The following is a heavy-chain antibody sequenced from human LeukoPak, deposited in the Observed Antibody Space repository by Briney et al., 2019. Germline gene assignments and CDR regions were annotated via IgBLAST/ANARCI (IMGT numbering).Heavy chain of an antibody. J-gene: IGHJ6*02. CDR1: GFTFSSYG. Sequence: QTGGSLRLSCAASGFTFSSYGMHWVRQAPGKGLEWVAVIWYDGSNKYYADSVKGRFTISRDNSKNTLYLQMNSLRADDAATYYCARDIPNSSWGLDVWGQGTAVTVPS. CDR2: IWYDGSNK. V-gene: IGHV3-33*01. CDR3: ARDIPNSSWGLDV. D-gene: IGHD6-13*01.